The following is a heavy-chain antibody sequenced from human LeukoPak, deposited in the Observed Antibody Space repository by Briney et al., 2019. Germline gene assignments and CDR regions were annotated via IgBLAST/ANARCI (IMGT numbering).Heavy chain of an antibody. CDR3: ARGSTPYSGSYIDN. CDR1: GFTVSGKY. CDR2: IYSGGST. D-gene: IGHD1-26*01. Sequence: GGSLRLSCAASGFTVSGKYMNWVRQAPGKGLEWVSVIYSGGSTYYADSVKGRFTISRDNSKNTLYLQMNSLRAEDTAVYYCARGSTPYSGSYIDNWGQGTLVTVSS. J-gene: IGHJ4*02. V-gene: IGHV3-53*01.